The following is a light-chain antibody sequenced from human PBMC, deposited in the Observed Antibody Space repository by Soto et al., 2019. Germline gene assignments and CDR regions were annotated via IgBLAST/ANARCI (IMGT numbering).Light chain of an antibody. J-gene: IGLJ1*01. V-gene: IGLV2-8*01. CDR2: EVS. Sequence: QPVLTQPPSASGSPGQSVTISCTGTSSDVGGYNYVSWYQQHPGKAPKLMIYEVSKRPSGVPDRFSGSKSGNTASLTVSGLQAEDEADYYCSSYAGSKYVFGTGTKVTVL. CDR1: SSDVGGYNY. CDR3: SSYAGSKYV.